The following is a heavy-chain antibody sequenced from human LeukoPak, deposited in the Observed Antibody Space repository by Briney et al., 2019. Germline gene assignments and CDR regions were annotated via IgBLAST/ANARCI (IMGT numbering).Heavy chain of an antibody. Sequence: SETLSLTCTVSGGSISSGGYYWSWIRQHPGKGLEWIGYIYYSGSTYYNPSLKSRVTISVDTSKNQFSLKLSSVTAADTAVHYCARLALQDYFYDYWGQGTLVTVSS. CDR3: ARLALQDYFYDY. J-gene: IGHJ4*02. V-gene: IGHV4-31*03. CDR2: IYYSGST. CDR1: GGSISSGGYY. D-gene: IGHD2/OR15-2a*01.